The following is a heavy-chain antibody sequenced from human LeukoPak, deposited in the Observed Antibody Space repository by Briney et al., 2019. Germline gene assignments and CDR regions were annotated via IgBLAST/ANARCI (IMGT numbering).Heavy chain of an antibody. Sequence: ASVKVSCKASGYTFPSYGISWVRQAPGQGLEWMGWISAYNGNTNYAQRLQGRVTMTTDTSTSTAYMELRSLRSDDTAVYYCARGGVTTVVTQPSDYWGQGTLVTVSS. CDR2: ISAYNGNT. J-gene: IGHJ4*02. D-gene: IGHD4-23*01. V-gene: IGHV1-18*01. CDR1: GYTFPSYG. CDR3: ARGGVTTVVTQPSDY.